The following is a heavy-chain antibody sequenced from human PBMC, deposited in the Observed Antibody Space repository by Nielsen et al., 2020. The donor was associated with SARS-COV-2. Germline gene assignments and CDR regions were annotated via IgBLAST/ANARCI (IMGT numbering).Heavy chain of an antibody. Sequence: GEFLKISCAASGFTFSSYAMHWVRQAPGKGLEYVSAISSNGGSTYYADSVKGRFTISRDNSKNTLYLQMGSLRAEDMAVYYCAREGREGPIIGGMDVWGQGTTVTVSS. J-gene: IGHJ6*02. CDR2: ISSNGGST. CDR3: AREGREGPIIGGMDV. CDR1: GFTFSSYA. V-gene: IGHV3-64*02. D-gene: IGHD3-10*01.